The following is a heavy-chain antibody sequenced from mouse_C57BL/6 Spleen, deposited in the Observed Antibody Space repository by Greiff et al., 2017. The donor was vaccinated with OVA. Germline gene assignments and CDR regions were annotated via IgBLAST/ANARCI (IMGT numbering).Heavy chain of an antibody. V-gene: IGHV1-22*01. CDR2: INPNNGGT. D-gene: IGHD1-1*01. J-gene: IGHJ3*01. Sequence: VQLQQSGPELVEPGASVKMSCKASGYTFTDYNMHWVKQSHGKSLEWIGYINPNNGGTSYNQKFKGKATLTVTKSSSTAYMELRSLTSEDSAVYYCARGLLRGGGFAYWGQGTLVTVSA. CDR3: ARGLLRGGGFAY. CDR1: GYTFTDYN.